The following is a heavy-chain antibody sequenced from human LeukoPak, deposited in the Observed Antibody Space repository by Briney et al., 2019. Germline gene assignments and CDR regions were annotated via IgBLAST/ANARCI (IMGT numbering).Heavy chain of an antibody. CDR3: AKDFLIDPL. D-gene: IGHD2-21*01. V-gene: IGHV3-48*01. Sequence: QSGGSLRLSCTASGFTFSSSGMNWVRQAPGKGLEWVSFIGTNSRTTYYGDSVKGRFTISRDNAKNSLHLQMDSLRAEDTAVYYCAKDFLIDPLWGQGTLVTVSS. CDR1: GFTFSSSG. CDR2: IGTNSRTT. J-gene: IGHJ4*02.